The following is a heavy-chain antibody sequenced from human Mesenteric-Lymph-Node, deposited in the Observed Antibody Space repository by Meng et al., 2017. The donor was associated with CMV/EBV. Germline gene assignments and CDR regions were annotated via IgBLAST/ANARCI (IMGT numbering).Heavy chain of an antibody. CDR2: ISSGATYI. CDR3: ARGDQDYYGMDV. CDR1: GFTFSSYW. V-gene: IGHV3-21*01. J-gene: IGHJ6*02. Sequence: GGSLRLSCAASGFTFSSYWMSWVRQAPGKGLEWVSSISSGATYIYYADSVRGRFTISRDNAKSSLYLQMNSLRAEDTAVYYCARGDQDYYGMDVWGQGTTVTVSS.